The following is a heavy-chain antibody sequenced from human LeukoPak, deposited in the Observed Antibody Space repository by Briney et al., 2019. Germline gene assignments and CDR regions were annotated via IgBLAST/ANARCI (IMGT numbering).Heavy chain of an antibody. J-gene: IGHJ6*04. CDR2: ISGSGGST. V-gene: IGHV3-23*01. Sequence: GGTLRLSCAASGFTFSSYDMSWVRQAPGKGLEWVSVISGSGGSTHYADSVKGRFTISRDNAKNSLYLQMNSLRAEDTAVYYCAELGITMIGGVWGKGTTVTISS. CDR3: AELGITMIGGV. CDR1: GFTFSSYD. D-gene: IGHD3-10*02.